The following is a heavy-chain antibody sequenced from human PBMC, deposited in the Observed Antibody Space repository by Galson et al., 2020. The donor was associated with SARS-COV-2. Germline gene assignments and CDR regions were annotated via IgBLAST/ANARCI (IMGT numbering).Heavy chain of an antibody. CDR3: SRGGFNHALDV. J-gene: IGHJ6*02. V-gene: IGHV3-74*01. CDR2: IDGEGTWT. D-gene: IGHD3-10*01. Sequence: GSLRLSCEASGFTSSKYWMYWVRQAPGKGLVWVSCIDGEGTWTTYADSVKGRFTMTRDTAKNTLYLQMNSLRGEDTAVYFCSRGGFNHALDVWGQGTTVTVSS. CDR1: GFTSSKYW.